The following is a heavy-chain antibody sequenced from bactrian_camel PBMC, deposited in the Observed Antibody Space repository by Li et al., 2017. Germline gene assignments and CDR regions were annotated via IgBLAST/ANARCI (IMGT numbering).Heavy chain of an antibody. CDR1: GFTFSSYY. Sequence: HVQLVESGGGLVQPGGSLRLSCAASGFTFSSYYMSWVRQAPGKGLEWVSSIYSDGSNTYYADSVKGRFTISRDNAKNTVYLQMDSLKSADTALYYCATGTTAYGGSWFSSSYWGQGTQVTVS. D-gene: IGHD6*01. J-gene: IGHJ4*01. V-gene: IGHV3-2*01. CDR3: ATGTTAYGGSWFSSSY. CDR2: IYSDGSNT.